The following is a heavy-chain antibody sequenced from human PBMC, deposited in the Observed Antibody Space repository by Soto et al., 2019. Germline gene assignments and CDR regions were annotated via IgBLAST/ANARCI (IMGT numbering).Heavy chain of an antibody. J-gene: IGHJ4*02. V-gene: IGHV1-69*01. CDR1: GGTFSSYA. CDR3: ARDRRGATSDSYFDY. D-gene: IGHD1-26*01. Sequence: QVQLVQSGAEVKKPGSSVKVSCKASGGTFSSYAISWVRQAPGQGLEWMGGIIPIFGTANYAQKFQGRVTITADESTSTADMEVGSLRSEDTAVYYCARDRRGATSDSYFDYWGQGTLVTVSS. CDR2: IIPIFGTA.